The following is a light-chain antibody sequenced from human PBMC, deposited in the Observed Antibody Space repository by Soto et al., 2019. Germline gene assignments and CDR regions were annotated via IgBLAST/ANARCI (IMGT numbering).Light chain of an antibody. Sequence: QSVLTQPPSVSGAPGQRVTISCTGSSSNIGAGYDVHWYQQLPGTAPKLLIYGNSNRPSGVPDRFSGSKSGTSASLAITGLQAEDDADYYSQSYDSSLSGSYVFGTGTKVTV. CDR3: QSYDSSLSGSYV. V-gene: IGLV1-40*01. J-gene: IGLJ1*01. CDR2: GNS. CDR1: SSNIGAGYD.